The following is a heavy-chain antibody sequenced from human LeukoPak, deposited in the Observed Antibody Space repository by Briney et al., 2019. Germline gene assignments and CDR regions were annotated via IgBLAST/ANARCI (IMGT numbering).Heavy chain of an antibody. CDR2: ISSSSSYI. D-gene: IGHD3-9*01. J-gene: IGHJ4*02. V-gene: IGHV3-21*01. CDR3: ARGRYLDWLPYYFDY. CDR1: GFTFSSYS. Sequence: PGGSLRLSCAASGFTFSSYSMNWVRQAPGKGLEWVSSISSSSSYIYYADSVKGRFTISRDNAKNSLHLQMNSLRAEDTAVYYCARGRYLDWLPYYFDYWGQGTLVTVSS.